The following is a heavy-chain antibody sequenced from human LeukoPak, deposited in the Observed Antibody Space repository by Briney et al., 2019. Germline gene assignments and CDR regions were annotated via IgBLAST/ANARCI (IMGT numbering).Heavy chain of an antibody. CDR3: ATDTYSSSWYGPFDF. J-gene: IGHJ4*02. CDR2: INPNSGGT. Sequence: ASVKVSCKASGYTFTGYYMHWVRQAPGQGLEWMGWINPNSGGTNYAQKFQGRVTMTRDTSISTDCMELSRLRSDDTAVYYCATDTYSSSWYGPFDFWGQGTLVTVSS. V-gene: IGHV1-2*02. D-gene: IGHD6-13*01. CDR1: GYTFTGYY.